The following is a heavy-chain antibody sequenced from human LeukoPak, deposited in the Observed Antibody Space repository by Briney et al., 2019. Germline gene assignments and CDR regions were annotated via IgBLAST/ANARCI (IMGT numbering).Heavy chain of an antibody. V-gene: IGHV1-2*04. CDR3: ARGRCSGGSCYHPFWFDP. CDR2: INPNSGGT. J-gene: IGHJ5*02. CDR1: GYTFTGYY. D-gene: IGHD2-15*01. Sequence: ASVKVSCKASGYTFTGYYMHWVRQAPGQGLEWMGWINPNSGGTNYAQKFQGWVTMTRDTSISTAYMELSRLRSDDTAVYYCARGRCSGGSCYHPFWFDPWGQGTLVTVSS.